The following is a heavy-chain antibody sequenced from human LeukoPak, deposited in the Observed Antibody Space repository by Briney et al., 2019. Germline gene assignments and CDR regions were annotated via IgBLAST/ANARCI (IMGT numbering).Heavy chain of an antibody. J-gene: IGHJ4*02. D-gene: IGHD3-10*01. CDR3: ARDHVSGKDDRNFDY. CDR1: GYRFSDYY. Sequence: ASVKVSCKASGYRFSDYYMCWIRRAPGQGIEWVGWINPKTGVTSYAQKFQGRVTVTTDTSITTLYMELNSLISDDTAVYYCARDHVSGKDDRNFDYWGQGTLVTVSS. CDR2: INPKTGVT. V-gene: IGHV1-2*02.